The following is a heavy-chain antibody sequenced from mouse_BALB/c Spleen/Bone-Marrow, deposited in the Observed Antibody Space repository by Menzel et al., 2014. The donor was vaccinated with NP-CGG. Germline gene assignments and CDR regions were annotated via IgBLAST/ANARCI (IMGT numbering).Heavy chain of an antibody. D-gene: IGHD1-2*01. CDR2: IFPGDSTT. CDR3: VRSRLRDWYFDV. J-gene: IGHJ1*01. CDR1: GNTFXSYD. Sequence: QVQLKQSGVELVKPGASVKLSCKASGNTFXSYDINWVRQRPEQGLEWIGWIFPGDSTTKYNEKFKGKATLSTDKSSSTVHMQLSRLTSEDSAVYFCVRSRLRDWYFDVWGAGTTVTISS. V-gene: IGHV1S56*01.